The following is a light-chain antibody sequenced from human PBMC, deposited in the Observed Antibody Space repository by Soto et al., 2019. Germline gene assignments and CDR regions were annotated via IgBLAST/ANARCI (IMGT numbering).Light chain of an antibody. Sequence: QSVLTQPASVSGSPGQSITISCTGTSSDIGGYNYVSWYQHHPGEAPKLMIYDVSNRPSGVSNRFSGSKSGNTASLTISGLQAEDEADYYCSSYTSSVTLVFGGGTKVTVL. V-gene: IGLV2-14*03. J-gene: IGLJ2*01. CDR3: SSYTSSVTLV. CDR2: DVS. CDR1: SSDIGGYNY.